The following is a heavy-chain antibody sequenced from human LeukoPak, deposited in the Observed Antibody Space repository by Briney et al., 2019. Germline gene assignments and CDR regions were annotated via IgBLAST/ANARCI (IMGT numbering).Heavy chain of an antibody. Sequence: ASVKVSCKASGYTFTSYYMHWVRQAPGQGLEWMGIINPSGGSISYAQKFQGRVTMTRDTSTSTVYMELSSLRSEDTAVYYCAREVHIVVVTATNWFDPWGQGTLVTVSS. CDR1: GYTFTSYY. CDR2: INPSGGSI. J-gene: IGHJ5*02. D-gene: IGHD2-21*02. CDR3: AREVHIVVVTATNWFDP. V-gene: IGHV1-46*01.